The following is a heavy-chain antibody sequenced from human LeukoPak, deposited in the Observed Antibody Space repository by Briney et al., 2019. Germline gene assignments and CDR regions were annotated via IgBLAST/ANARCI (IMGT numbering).Heavy chain of an antibody. D-gene: IGHD3/OR15-3a*01. CDR3: AKQDSWAGPSRAFDI. J-gene: IGHJ3*02. V-gene: IGHV3-7*03. CDR2: IKQDGSEK. CDR1: GFTFSSYW. Sequence: AGGSLRLSCAASGFTFSSYWMSWVRQAPGKGLEWVANIKQDGSEKYYVDSVKGRFTISRDNAKNSLYLQMNSLRAEDTAVYYCAKQDSWAGPSRAFDIWGQGTMVTVSS.